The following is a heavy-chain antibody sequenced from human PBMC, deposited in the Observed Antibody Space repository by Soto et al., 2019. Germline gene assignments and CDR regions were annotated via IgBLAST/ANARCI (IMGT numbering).Heavy chain of an antibody. CDR3: ARGSWFGESLNKTLFDY. CDR2: INWSGGST. Sequence: EEQLVESGGGVVRPGGSLRLSCAASGFTFNDYGMNWVRRAPGKGLEWVSGINWSGGSTRYADSVKGRFTISRDNAKKSLYLQMKSLRAEDTALYYCARGSWFGESLNKTLFDYWGQGALVTVSS. J-gene: IGHJ4*02. CDR1: GFTFNDYG. D-gene: IGHD3-10*01. V-gene: IGHV3-20*04.